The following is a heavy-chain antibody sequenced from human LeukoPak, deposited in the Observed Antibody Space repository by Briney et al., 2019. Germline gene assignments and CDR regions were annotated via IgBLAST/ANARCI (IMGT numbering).Heavy chain of an antibody. CDR2: IYYSGST. Sequence: SQTLSLTCTVSGGSISSGDYYWGWIRQPPGKGLEWLGYIYYSGSTYYNPSLKSRVTISVDTSKTQFSLKLSSVTAADTAVYYCARSEYYYDSSGSRPLWYFDYWGQGTLVTVSS. D-gene: IGHD3-22*01. V-gene: IGHV4-30-4*01. J-gene: IGHJ4*02. CDR1: GGSISSGDYY. CDR3: ARSEYYYDSSGSRPLWYFDY.